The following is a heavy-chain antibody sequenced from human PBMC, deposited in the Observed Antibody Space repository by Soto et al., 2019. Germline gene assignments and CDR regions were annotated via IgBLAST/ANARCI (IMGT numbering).Heavy chain of an antibody. V-gene: IGHV4-34*01. CDR1: GGSFSGYY. CDR2: INHIGST. CDR3: ARMLIYCSSTSCYVGGWFDP. D-gene: IGHD2-2*01. J-gene: IGHJ5*02. Sequence: ETLSLTCAVYGGSFSGYYWSWIRQPPGKGLEWIGEINHIGSTNYNPSLKSRVTISVDTSKNQFSLKLSSVTAADTAVYYCARMLIYCSSTSCYVGGWFDPWGQGTLVTVSS.